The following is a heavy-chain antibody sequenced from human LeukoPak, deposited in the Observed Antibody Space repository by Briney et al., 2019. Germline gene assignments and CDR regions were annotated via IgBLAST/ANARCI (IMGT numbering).Heavy chain of an antibody. D-gene: IGHD2-2*03. CDR3: ARVIWIVDY. V-gene: IGHV4-38-2*02. Sequence: SETLSLPCTVSGYPISSGYYWGWIRQPPGKGLEWIGSIYHSGSTYYNPSLKSRVTISVDTSKKQFSLKLSSVTAADTAVYYCARVIWIVDYWGQGTLVTVSS. CDR1: GYPISSGYY. J-gene: IGHJ4*02. CDR2: IYHSGST.